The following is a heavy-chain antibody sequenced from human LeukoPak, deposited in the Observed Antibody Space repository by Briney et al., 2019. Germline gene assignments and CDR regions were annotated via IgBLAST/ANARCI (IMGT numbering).Heavy chain of an antibody. CDR2: ISAYNGNT. V-gene: IGHV1-18*01. Sequence: EASVKVSCKTSGYTFTNYGISWVRQAPGLGLEWMGWISAYNGNTNYAQKVQGRVTMTTDTSTSTAYTELRSLRFDDTAVYYCARDQSVRLLQTSSTYFKHVFAIWGQGSMVTVSS. CDR1: GYTFTNYG. J-gene: IGHJ3*02. D-gene: IGHD6-13*01. CDR3: ARDQSVRLLQTSSTYFKHVFAI.